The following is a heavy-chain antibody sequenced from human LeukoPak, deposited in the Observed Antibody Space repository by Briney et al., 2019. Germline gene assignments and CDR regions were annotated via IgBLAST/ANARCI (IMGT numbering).Heavy chain of an antibody. V-gene: IGHV3-7*03. J-gene: IGHJ6*02. CDR1: GFTFNDYW. D-gene: IGHD2-2*01. CDR3: ATVYCSSTGCRFIAERPRGMDV. CDR2: IKQDGGEK. Sequence: PGGSLRLSCAASGFTFNDYWMSWVRQAPGKGLEWVASIKQDGGEKRYVDSVKGRFTISRDNTENSLYLQMNSLGAEDTALYYCATVYCSSTGCRFIAERPRGMDVWGQGTTVTVSS.